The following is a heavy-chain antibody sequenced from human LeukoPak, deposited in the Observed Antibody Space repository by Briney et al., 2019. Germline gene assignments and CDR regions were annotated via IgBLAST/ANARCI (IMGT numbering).Heavy chain of an antibody. D-gene: IGHD1-20*01. CDR1: GFTFNTYG. Sequence: GRSLRLSCAASGFTFNTYGRHWVRQAPGKGLEWVAVVSFDGSDKYYADSVKGRFTISRDNSKNTLYVQMNSLRVEDTAVYYCARDWGNWRYGYNFDQWGQGTLVTVSS. J-gene: IGHJ4*02. V-gene: IGHV3-30*03. CDR2: VSFDGSDK. CDR3: ARDWGNWRYGYNFDQ.